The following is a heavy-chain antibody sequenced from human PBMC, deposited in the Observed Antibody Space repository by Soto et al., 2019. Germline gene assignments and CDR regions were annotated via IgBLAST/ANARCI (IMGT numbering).Heavy chain of an antibody. Sequence: QVQLQESGPGLVKPSQTLSLTCTVSGDSISSGGYYWSWTRQHPGKGLEWIGYIYYSGSTYYNPSLKSRVTISVDMSKNQFSLKLSSVTAADTAVYYCARAPYQYYFDYWGQGTLVTVSS. CDR2: IYYSGST. J-gene: IGHJ4*02. CDR1: GDSISSGGYY. D-gene: IGHD2-2*01. CDR3: ARAPYQYYFDY. V-gene: IGHV4-31*03.